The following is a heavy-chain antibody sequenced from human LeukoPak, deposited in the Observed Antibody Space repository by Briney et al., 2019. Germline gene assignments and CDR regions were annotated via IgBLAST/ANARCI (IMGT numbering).Heavy chain of an antibody. Sequence: PGGSLRLSCAASGFTVSSDYMSWVRQAPGKGLEWASIIYSGGDTYYADCVKGRFTISRDNSKNTLYLQMNGLRAEDTAVYYCARDRYSTIFGGWGQGTLVTVSS. CDR1: GFTVSSDY. CDR2: IYSGGDT. V-gene: IGHV3-66*02. J-gene: IGHJ4*02. CDR3: ARDRYSTIFGG. D-gene: IGHD3-3*01.